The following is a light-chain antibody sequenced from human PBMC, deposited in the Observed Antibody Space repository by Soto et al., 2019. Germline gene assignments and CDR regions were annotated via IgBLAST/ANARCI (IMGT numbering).Light chain of an antibody. CDR3: QQRANWPLT. CDR1: QSVSTY. Sequence: EIVLTQSPATLSLSPGERATLSCRASQSVSTYFAWYQQKPGQAPRLLIYDASNRATGIPARFSGSGSGTDFTITISSLEPEDFAIYYCQQRANWPLTFGQGTRLDIK. CDR2: DAS. J-gene: IGKJ5*01. V-gene: IGKV3-11*01.